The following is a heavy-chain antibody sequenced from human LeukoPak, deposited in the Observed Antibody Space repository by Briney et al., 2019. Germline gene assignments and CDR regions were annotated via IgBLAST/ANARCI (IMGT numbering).Heavy chain of an antibody. D-gene: IGHD3-9*01. CDR1: GDSISNYY. CDR3: ARDGSWAYDILTGYSDAFDI. CDR2: IYYSGST. Sequence: PSETLSLTCTVSGDSISNYYWSWIRQPPGKGLEWIGYIYYSGSTKYNPSLKSRVTISVDTSKNQFSLKLSSVTAADTAVYYCARDGSWAYDILTGYSDAFDIWGQGTMVTVTS. J-gene: IGHJ3*02. V-gene: IGHV4-59*01.